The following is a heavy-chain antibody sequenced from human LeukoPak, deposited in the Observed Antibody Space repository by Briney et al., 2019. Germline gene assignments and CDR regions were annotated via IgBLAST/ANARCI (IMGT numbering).Heavy chain of an antibody. CDR1: GYTFTSYD. V-gene: IGHV1-8*01. J-gene: IGHJ5*02. Sequence: GASVKVSCKASGYTFTSYDINWVRQATGQGLEWMGWMNPNSGNTGYAQKFQGRVTMTRNTSISTAYMELSSLRSEDTAVYYCARVRIVATIGHNWFDPWGQGTLVTVSS. CDR2: MNPNSGNT. D-gene: IGHD5-12*01. CDR3: ARVRIVATIGHNWFDP.